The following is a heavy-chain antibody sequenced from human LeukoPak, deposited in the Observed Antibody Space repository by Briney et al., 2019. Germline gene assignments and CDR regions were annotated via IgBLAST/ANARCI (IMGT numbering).Heavy chain of an antibody. CDR1: GFTFSSYW. Sequence: GGSLRVSCAAFGFTFSSYWMHWVRQVPGKGLVWVSRINSDGSSTSYADSVKGRFTITRDNAKNTLYLQMNSLRAEDTAVYYCAARPDSNRGPYDYWGQGTLVTVSS. D-gene: IGHD1/OR15-1a*01. V-gene: IGHV3-74*01. CDR3: AARPDSNRGPYDY. J-gene: IGHJ4*02. CDR2: INSDGSST.